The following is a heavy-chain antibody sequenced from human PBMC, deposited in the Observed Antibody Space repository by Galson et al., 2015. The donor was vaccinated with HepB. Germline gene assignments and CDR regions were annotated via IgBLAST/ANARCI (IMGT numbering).Heavy chain of an antibody. CDR1: GFTFTSYW. V-gene: IGHV3-74*03. CDR2: INSDGTTT. CDR3: ARVDVLRGNDY. Sequence: SLRLSCAASGFTFTSYWMHWVRQAPGKGLVWVSRINSDGTTTTYADSVKGRFTISRDNAKNTLYLQMNSLRAEDTAVYYCARVDVLRGNDYWGQGTLVTVSS. J-gene: IGHJ4*02.